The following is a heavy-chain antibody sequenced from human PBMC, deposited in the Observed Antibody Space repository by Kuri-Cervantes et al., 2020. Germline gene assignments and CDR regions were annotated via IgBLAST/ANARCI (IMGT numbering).Heavy chain of an antibody. CDR1: GYTFTSYG. D-gene: IGHD6-13*01. J-gene: IGHJ4*02. V-gene: IGHV1-18*01. CDR3: ARESSRIWYSFDY. Sequence: ASVKVSCKASGYTFTSYGISWVRQAPGQGLEWMGWISAYNGNTNYAQKLQGRVTMTADTSTTTAYMELRSLRSDDTAVYYCARESSRIWYSFDYWCQGTLVTVSS. CDR2: ISAYNGNT.